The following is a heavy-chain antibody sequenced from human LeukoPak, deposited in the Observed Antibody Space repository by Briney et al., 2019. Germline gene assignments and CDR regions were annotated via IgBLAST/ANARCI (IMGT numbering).Heavy chain of an antibody. CDR2: IKQDGSEK. V-gene: IGHV3-7*01. D-gene: IGHD2-15*01. J-gene: IGHJ6*03. CDR1: GFTFSSYW. Sequence: GGSLRLSCAASGFTFSSYWMSGVRQAPGKGLEWVANIKQDGSEKYYVDSVKGRLTISRDNAKNSLYLQMNSLRAEDTAVYYCAKDTVVVVVAATPYYYYYMDVWGKGTTVTVSS. CDR3: AKDTVVVVVAATPYYYYYMDV.